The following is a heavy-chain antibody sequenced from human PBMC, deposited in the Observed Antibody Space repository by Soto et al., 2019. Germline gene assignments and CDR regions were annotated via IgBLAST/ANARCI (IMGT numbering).Heavy chain of an antibody. J-gene: IGHJ6*02. CDR1: GGSISSYY. CDR3: ARQGFGPLHGLVDV. D-gene: IGHD3-10*01. CDR2: VHHSWGS. V-gene: IGHV4-59*08. Sequence: QVQLQESGPGLVKPSETLSLSCTVSGGSISSYYWSWFRQSPGKRMEWIGYVHHSWGSSYNPSLQSRVPIPLATSKSQFSLKVPSVTATDTAVYYCARQGFGPLHGLVDVWGQGTTVTVSS.